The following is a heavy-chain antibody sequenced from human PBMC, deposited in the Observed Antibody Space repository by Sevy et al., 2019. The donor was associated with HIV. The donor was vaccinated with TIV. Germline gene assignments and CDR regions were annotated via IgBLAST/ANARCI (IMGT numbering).Heavy chain of an antibody. Sequence: ATVKVSCKVSGYTFASYGISWVRQAPGQGLEWMGWVTPYNGHIKYAQKLQGRVTMTTDTSTSTAYMELRSLRSDDTAVYYCARCLGGLRPWEYNWFDPWGQGTLVTVSS. V-gene: IGHV1-18*01. CDR3: ARCLGGLRPWEYNWFDP. D-gene: IGHD1-26*01. CDR1: GYTFASYG. CDR2: VTPYNGHI. J-gene: IGHJ5*02.